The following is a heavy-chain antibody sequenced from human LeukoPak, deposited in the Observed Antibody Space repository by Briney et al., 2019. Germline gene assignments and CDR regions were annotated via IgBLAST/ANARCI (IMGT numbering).Heavy chain of an antibody. J-gene: IGHJ5*02. CDR1: GGSISSYY. Sequence: SETLSLTCTVSGGSISSYYWSWIRQPPGKGLEWIGYIYYSGSTNYNPSLESRVTISVDTSKNQFSLKLSSVTAADTAVYYCAGTTVTTEAWGQGTLVTVSS. D-gene: IGHD4-17*01. CDR2: IYYSGST. CDR3: AGTTVTTEA. V-gene: IGHV4-59*01.